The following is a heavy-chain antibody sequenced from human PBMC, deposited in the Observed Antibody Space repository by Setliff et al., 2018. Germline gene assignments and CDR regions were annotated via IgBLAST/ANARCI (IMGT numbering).Heavy chain of an antibody. CDR1: GNSFTDYW. J-gene: IGHJ4*02. D-gene: IGHD6-25*01. V-gene: IGHV5-51*01. CDR2: IHPSNSDT. Sequence: PGESLKISCKGSGNSFTDYWIGWVRQMPGEGLEWMGIIHPSNSDTVYSPSFQGQVTISADKSILTAFLQWTYLKASDSAMYYCARLGRNNSAPPGDYWGQGTLVTVSS. CDR3: ARLGRNNSAPPGDY.